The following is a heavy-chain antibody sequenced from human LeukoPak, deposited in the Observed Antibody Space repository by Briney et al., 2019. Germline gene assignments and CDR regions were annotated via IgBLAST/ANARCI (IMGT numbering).Heavy chain of an antibody. V-gene: IGHV1-58*02. CDR2: IVVGSGNT. CDR3: AADPLSRDGYNGPFDY. Sequence: ASVKVSCKASGFTFTSSAMQWVRQARGQRLEWIGWIVVGSGNTNYAQKFQERVTITRDMSTSTAYMELSSLRSEDTAVYYCAADPLSRDGYNGPFDYWGQGTLVTVSS. J-gene: IGHJ4*02. D-gene: IGHD5-24*01. CDR1: GFTFTSSA.